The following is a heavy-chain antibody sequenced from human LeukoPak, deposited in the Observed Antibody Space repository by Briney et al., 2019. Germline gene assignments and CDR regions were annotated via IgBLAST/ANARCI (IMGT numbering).Heavy chain of an antibody. CDR3: ARRLTQYDCFDP. CDR1: GDSVSSNSAA. D-gene: IGHD2-2*01. V-gene: IGHV6-1*01. J-gene: IGHJ5*02. CDR2: TYYRSKWYT. Sequence: SQTLSLTCAISGDSVSSNSAAWNWIRQSPSRGLEWLGRTYYRSKWYTDYAVSVKSRITINPDTPKNQFSLHLNSVTPEDTAVYYCARRLTQYDCFDPWGQGILVTVSS.